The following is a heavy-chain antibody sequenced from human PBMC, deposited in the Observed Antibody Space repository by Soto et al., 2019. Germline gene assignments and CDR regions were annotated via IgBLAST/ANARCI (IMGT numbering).Heavy chain of an antibody. CDR2: MFYIGAT. D-gene: IGHD2-15*01. V-gene: IGHV4-39*01. CDR3: ARHKCGRHWGSP. J-gene: IGHJ5*02. CDR1: GDSIRAMSYC. Sequence: LDTLSLTCTVSGDSIRAMSYCWGWIRQPPGNGLQWIGCMFYIGATYYNPSLKNRVTLSVDTSNNEFSLKLVSVTAPDTAVYDCARHKCGRHWGSPWGPGTLMTFFS.